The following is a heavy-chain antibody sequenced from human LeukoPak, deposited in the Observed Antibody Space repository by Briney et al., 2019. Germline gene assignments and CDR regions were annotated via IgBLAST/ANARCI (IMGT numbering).Heavy chain of an antibody. J-gene: IGHJ3*02. CDR1: GGTFSSYA. V-gene: IGHV1-69*01. CDR2: IIPIFGTA. Sequence: ASVKVSCKASGGTFSSYAISWVRQAPGQGLEWMGGIIPIFGTANYAQKFQGRVTITADESTSTAYMELSGLSSEDTAVYYCARDRTYCSSTSCYGAFDIWGQGTMVTVSS. D-gene: IGHD2-2*01. CDR3: ARDRTYCSSTSCYGAFDI.